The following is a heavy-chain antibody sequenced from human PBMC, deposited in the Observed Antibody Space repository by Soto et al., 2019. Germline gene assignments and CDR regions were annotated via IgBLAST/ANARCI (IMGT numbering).Heavy chain of an antibody. V-gene: IGHV1-18*01. D-gene: IGHD2-21*02. CDR1: GYTFTSCG. Sequence: ASVKVSCKASGYTFTSCGISWVRQAPGQGLEWMGWISAYNGNTNYAQKLQGRVTMTTDTSTSTAYMELRSLRSDDTAVYYCAGGVGTDAPSNDAFDIWGQGTMVTVSS. CDR3: AGGVGTDAPSNDAFDI. CDR2: ISAYNGNT. J-gene: IGHJ3*02.